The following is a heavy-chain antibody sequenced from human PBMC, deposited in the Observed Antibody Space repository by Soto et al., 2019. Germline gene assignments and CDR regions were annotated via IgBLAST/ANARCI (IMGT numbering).Heavy chain of an antibody. CDR1: GFTFSSYS. J-gene: IGHJ4*02. CDR2: MSSSSSTK. CDR3: ARDPPSIAVAGLDY. D-gene: IGHD6-19*01. V-gene: IGHV3-48*01. Sequence: GGSLRLSCVASGFTFSSYSMNLVRQAPGKGLEWVSYMSSSSSTKYYADSVKGRFTISRDNAKNSLYLQMNSLRAEDTAVYYCARDPPSIAVAGLDYWVQGTLVTVSS.